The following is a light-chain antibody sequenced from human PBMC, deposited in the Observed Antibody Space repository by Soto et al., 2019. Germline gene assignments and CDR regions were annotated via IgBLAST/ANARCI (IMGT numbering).Light chain of an antibody. CDR1: QSISKS. Sequence: DIQMTQSPSSLSASVGDRVTITCRASQSISKSLNWYQQKPGRAPTLLISVASTLHSGVASRFSGSGSGTELTLTISSSQREDFATYFCQQSYSTPPMYTFGQGTKLEIK. CDR3: QQSYSTPPMYT. V-gene: IGKV1-39*01. CDR2: VAS. J-gene: IGKJ2*01.